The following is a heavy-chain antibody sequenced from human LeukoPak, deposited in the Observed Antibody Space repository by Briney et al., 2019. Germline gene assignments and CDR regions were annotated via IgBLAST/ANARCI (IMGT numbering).Heavy chain of an antibody. CDR1: GFTFSSYS. D-gene: IGHD3-10*01. J-gene: IGHJ4*02. Sequence: GGPLRLSCAASGFTFSSYSMNWVRQAPGKGLEWVSYISSSSLTIYYADSVKGRFTISRDNAKNSLYLQMNSLRDEDTAVYYCARANYGSGSYRALDYWGQGTLVTVSS. V-gene: IGHV3-48*02. CDR3: ARANYGSGSYRALDY. CDR2: ISSSSLTI.